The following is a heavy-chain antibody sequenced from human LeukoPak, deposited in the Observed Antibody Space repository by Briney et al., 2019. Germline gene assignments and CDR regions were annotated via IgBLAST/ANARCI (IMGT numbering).Heavy chain of an antibody. D-gene: IGHD2-2*01. CDR1: GFTFSSYA. J-gene: IGHJ5*02. V-gene: IGHV3-23*01. CDR3: ANDWYQLPRNWFDP. Sequence: GGSLRLSCAASGFTFSSYAMSWVRQAPGKGLEWVSAISGSGGSTYYADSVKGRFTISRDNSKNTLYLQMNSLRAEDTAVYYCANDWYQLPRNWFDPWGQGTLVTVSS. CDR2: ISGSGGST.